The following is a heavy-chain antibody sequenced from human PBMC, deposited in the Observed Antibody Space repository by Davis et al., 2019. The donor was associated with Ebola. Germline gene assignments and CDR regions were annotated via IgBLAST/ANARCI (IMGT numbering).Heavy chain of an antibody. V-gene: IGHV3-48*03. CDR2: IMRSGSSI. Sequence: PGGSLRLSCATSGFIFSSHEMNWVRQAPGKGLEWIAYIMRSGSSIHYAASVEGRFTISRDDAKNSLYLQMNSLRAEDTAVYYCTRDKDGTSSAYDYWGQGTLVTVSS. CDR3: TRDKDGTSSAYDY. J-gene: IGHJ4*02. CDR1: GFIFSSHE. D-gene: IGHD6-6*01.